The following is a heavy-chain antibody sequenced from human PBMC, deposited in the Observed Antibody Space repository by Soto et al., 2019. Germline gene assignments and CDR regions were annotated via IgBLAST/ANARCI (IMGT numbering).Heavy chain of an antibody. Sequence: PSETLSLTCTVSGGSISSYYWSWIRQPPGKGLEWIGYIYYSGSTNYNPSLKSRVTISVDTSKNQFSLKLSSVTAADTAVYYCARHAGVDIVVVPAAPNYYMDVWGKGTTVTVSS. CDR2: IYYSGST. CDR3: ARHAGVDIVVVPAAPNYYMDV. V-gene: IGHV4-59*08. J-gene: IGHJ6*03. CDR1: GGSISSYY. D-gene: IGHD2-2*01.